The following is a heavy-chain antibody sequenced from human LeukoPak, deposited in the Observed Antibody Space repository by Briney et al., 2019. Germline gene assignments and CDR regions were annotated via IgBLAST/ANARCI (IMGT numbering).Heavy chain of an antibody. J-gene: IGHJ6*02. CDR2: MNQDGSVK. CDR1: GFTFSSYS. V-gene: IGHV3-7*01. D-gene: IGHD5-18*01. CDR3: ARDPKYSYVNYYYYGMDV. Sequence: GGSLRLSCAASGFTFSSYSMNWVRQAPGKGLEWVANMNQDGSVKYYVDSVKGRFTISRDNAKNSLYLQMNSLRSEDTAVYYCARDPKYSYVNYYYYGMDVWGQGTTVTVSS.